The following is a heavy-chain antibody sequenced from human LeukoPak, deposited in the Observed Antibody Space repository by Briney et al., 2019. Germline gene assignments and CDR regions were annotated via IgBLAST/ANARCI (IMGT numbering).Heavy chain of an antibody. CDR3: AKVFKRGSSGWYSYFDY. V-gene: IGHV3-23*01. D-gene: IGHD6-19*01. CDR1: GFTFSSYA. J-gene: IGHJ4*02. CDR2: SSGSGGST. Sequence: GGSLRLSCAASGFTFSSYAMSWVRQAAGKGLEWVSASSGSGGSTYYTVSVKGRFTTSRDNSKNTLYLQMNSLRAEDTAVYYCAKVFKRGSSGWYSYFDYWGQGTLVTVSS.